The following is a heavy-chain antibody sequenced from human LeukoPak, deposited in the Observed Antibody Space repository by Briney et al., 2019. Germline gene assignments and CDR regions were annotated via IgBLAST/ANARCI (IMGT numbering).Heavy chain of an antibody. V-gene: IGHV3-74*01. Sequence: PGGSLRLSCAASGFTFSSCWMHWVRQAPGKGLVWVSRINSDGSSTSYADSVKGRFTISRDNAKNTLYLQMNSLRAEDTAVYYCARDIIAVAGRSYYYYGMDVWGQGTTVTVSS. CDR2: INSDGSST. J-gene: IGHJ6*02. D-gene: IGHD6-19*01. CDR3: ARDIIAVAGRSYYYYGMDV. CDR1: GFTFSSCW.